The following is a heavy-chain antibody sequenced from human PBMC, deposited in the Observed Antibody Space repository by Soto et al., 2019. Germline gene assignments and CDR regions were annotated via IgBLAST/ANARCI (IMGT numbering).Heavy chain of an antibody. CDR1: GVTVSSNY. D-gene: IGHD3-22*01. J-gene: IGHJ4*02. Sequence: EVQLVESGGGLVQPGGSLRLSCAASGVTVSSNYMSWVRQAPGKGLEWVSGIYSGGSTYYADSVKGRFTISRDNSKNTLYHQMNSLRAEDTAVYYCAREPHYYDSSGNQLGVSFDYWGQGTLVTVSS. CDR2: IYSGGST. CDR3: AREPHYYDSSGNQLGVSFDY. V-gene: IGHV3-66*01.